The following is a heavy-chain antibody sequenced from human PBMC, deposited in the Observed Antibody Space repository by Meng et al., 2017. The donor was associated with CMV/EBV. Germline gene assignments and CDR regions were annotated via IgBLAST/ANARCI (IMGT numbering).Heavy chain of an antibody. CDR1: GFTVSSNY. CDR2: IYSGGST. Sequence: EVQVVESGGGLVQPGGSLRLSCAASGFTVSSNYMSWVRQAPGKGLEWVSVIYSGGSTYYADSVKGRFTISGDNSKNTLYLQMNSLRAEDTAVYYCARDHSGPLSHWGQGTLVTVSS. V-gene: IGHV3-66*01. J-gene: IGHJ4*02. CDR3: ARDHSGPLSH. D-gene: IGHD1-1*01.